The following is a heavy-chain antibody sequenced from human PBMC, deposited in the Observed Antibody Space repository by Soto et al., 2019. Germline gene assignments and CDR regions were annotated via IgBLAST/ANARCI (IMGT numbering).Heavy chain of an antibody. CDR2: ISSNGGSR. CDR3: AKDRGSSYYDFWSDKRMVV. Sequence: GGSLRLSCAASGFTFSSYAMHWVRQAPGKGLEYVSAISSNGGSRYYANSVKGRFTISRDNSKNTLYLQMNSLRAEDTAVYYCAKDRGSSYYDFWSDKRMVVWGQGTTVTVSS. J-gene: IGHJ6*02. D-gene: IGHD3-3*01. V-gene: IGHV3-64*01. CDR1: GFTFSSYA.